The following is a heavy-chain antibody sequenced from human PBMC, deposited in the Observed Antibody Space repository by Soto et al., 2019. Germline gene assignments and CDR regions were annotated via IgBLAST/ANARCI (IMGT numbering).Heavy chain of an antibody. J-gene: IGHJ6*02. D-gene: IGHD2-8*01. CDR1: GYSFTDYH. CDR3: ARGDSTDCSNGVCSFFYNHDMDV. V-gene: IGHV1-2*04. CDR2: INPKSGGT. Sequence: ASVKVSCKASGYSFTDYHIHWVRQAPGQGLEWLGRINPKSGGTSTAQKFQGWVTMTTGTSISTASMELTRLTSDDTAIYYCARGDSTDCSNGVCSFFYNHDMDVWGQGTTVTVSS.